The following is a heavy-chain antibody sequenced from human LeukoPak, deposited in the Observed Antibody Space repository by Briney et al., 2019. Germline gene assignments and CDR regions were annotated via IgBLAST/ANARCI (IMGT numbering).Heavy chain of an antibody. J-gene: IGHJ4*02. V-gene: IGHV3-33*01. CDR2: IWYDGSVK. CDR1: GFTFSSYG. CDR3: ASLWIQLWPG. Sequence: GGSLRLSCAASGFTFSSYGVHWVRQAPGKGLEWVAIIWYDGSVKNYADSVKGRFTISRDNSKNTLYLQMNSLSAEDTAVYSCASLWIQLWPGWGQGTLVTVSS. D-gene: IGHD5-18*01.